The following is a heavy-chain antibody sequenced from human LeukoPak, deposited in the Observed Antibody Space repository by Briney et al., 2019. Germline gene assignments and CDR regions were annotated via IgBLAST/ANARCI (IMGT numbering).Heavy chain of an antibody. CDR1: GYTFTGYY. D-gene: IGHD4-11*01. CDR3: ARGAYSRSWFDP. Sequence: GASVKVSCXASGYTFTGYYMHWVRQAPGQGLEWMGWINPNSGGTNYAQKFQGRVTMTRDASISTAYMELSRLRSDDTALYYCARGAYSRSWFDPWGQGTLVTVSS. CDR2: INPNSGGT. J-gene: IGHJ5*02. V-gene: IGHV1-2*02.